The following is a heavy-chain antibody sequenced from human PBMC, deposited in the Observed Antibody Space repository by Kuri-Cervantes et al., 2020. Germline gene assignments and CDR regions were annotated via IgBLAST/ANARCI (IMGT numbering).Heavy chain of an antibody. J-gene: IGHJ6*03. CDR1: GFNFSNYS. CDR3: ARVLSEKSYYDFWSGCRDPFSYYYMDV. CDR2: ISSRTSTI. V-gene: IGHV3-48*04. D-gene: IGHD3-3*01. Sequence: GESLKISCTASGFNFSNYSMNWVRQAPGKGLEWISYISSRTSTIYYADSVKGRFTISRDNAKNSLYLQMNSLRAEDTAVYYCARVLSEKSYYDFWSGCRDPFSYYYMDVWGKGTTVTVSS.